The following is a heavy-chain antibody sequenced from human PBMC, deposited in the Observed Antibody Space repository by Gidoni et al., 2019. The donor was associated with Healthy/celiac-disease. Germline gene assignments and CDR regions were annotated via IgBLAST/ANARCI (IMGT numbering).Heavy chain of an antibody. J-gene: IGHJ6*02. CDR2: IGTAGDT. V-gene: IGHV3-13*01. Sequence: EVQLVESGGGLVQPGGSLRLSCAASGFTFSSYDMHWVRQATGKGLEWVSAIGTAGDTYYPGSVKGRFTISRENAKNSLYLQMNSLRAEDTAVYYCARDARGDYDSSGYYYYYYYGMDVWGQGTTVTVSS. CDR1: GFTFSSYD. D-gene: IGHD3-22*01. CDR3: ARDARGDYDSSGYYYYYYYGMDV.